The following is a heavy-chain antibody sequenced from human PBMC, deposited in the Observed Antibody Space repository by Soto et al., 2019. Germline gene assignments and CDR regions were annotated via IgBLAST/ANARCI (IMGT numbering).Heavy chain of an antibody. D-gene: IGHD1-20*01. J-gene: IGHJ3*02. CDR1: GFSFSSYA. Sequence: ESGGHLVQPGGSLRLSCAASGFSFSSYAMSWVRQAPGKGLEWVSGIGGGGDDTDYAVSVKGRFTISRDNSRNTMFLQMNSLKAKDTAVYYCAKDRMSYNSVWYRFNIWGQGTMVTVSS. CDR2: IGGGGDDT. CDR3: AKDRMSYNSVWYRFNI. V-gene: IGHV3-23*01.